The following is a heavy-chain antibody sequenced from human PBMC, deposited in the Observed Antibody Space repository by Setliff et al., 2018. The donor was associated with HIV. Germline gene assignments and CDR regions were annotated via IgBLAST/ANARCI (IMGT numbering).Heavy chain of an antibody. D-gene: IGHD2-15*01. V-gene: IGHV4-59*03. CDR2: VYHSGTT. Sequence: SETLSLTCSVSGDSISRYHWSWIRQSPARGLEWIGYVYHSGTTNFNPSLKSRVTMSLDTSRSQLSLNLRSVTAADTGVYYCARVALLNDHILTAPEYVDIWGQGTQVTVSS. CDR1: GDSISRYH. J-gene: IGHJ4*02. CDR3: ARVALLNDHILTAPEYVDI.